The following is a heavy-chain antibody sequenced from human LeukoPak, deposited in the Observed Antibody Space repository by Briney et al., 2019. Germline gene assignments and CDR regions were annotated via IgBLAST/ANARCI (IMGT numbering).Heavy chain of an antibody. CDR3: AIHSRDGYNFDY. V-gene: IGHV1-69*04. D-gene: IGHD5-24*01. Sequence: SLKLSCEASGFTFSSYAISWVRQAPGQGLEWVSSISGSRGSANYAQKVQGRVTITGDKSTSTAYMELSSLRSEDTAVYYCAIHSRDGYNFDYWGQGTLVTVSS. J-gene: IGHJ4*02. CDR1: GFTFSSYA. CDR2: ISGSRGSA.